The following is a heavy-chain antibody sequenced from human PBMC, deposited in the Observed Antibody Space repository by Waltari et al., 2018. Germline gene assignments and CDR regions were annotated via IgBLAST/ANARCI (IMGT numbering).Heavy chain of an antibody. Sequence: QVQLQESGPGLVKPSETLSLTCTVSGGSISSYYWSWIRQPPGKGLEWIGYIYYSGSTNHNPSLKSRVTISVDTSKNQFSLKLSSVTAADTAVYYCARGGYYSGSSFDYWGQGTLVTVSS. CDR3: ARGGYYSGSSFDY. CDR2: IYYSGST. CDR1: GGSISSYY. V-gene: IGHV4-59*08. J-gene: IGHJ4*02. D-gene: IGHD1-26*01.